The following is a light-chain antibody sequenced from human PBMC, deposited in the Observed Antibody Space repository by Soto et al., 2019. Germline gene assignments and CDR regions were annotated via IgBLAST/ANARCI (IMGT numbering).Light chain of an antibody. Sequence: QSVLTQPPSVSAAPGQRVTITCSGSSSNIGKNFISWYQQVPGTAPKLIIYDSFQRPSGIPDRVSGSKSGTSATLDIAGLQTGDEASYYCATWDSSLSVYLFGTGTKGHRP. J-gene: IGLJ1*01. CDR2: DSF. V-gene: IGLV1-51*01. CDR1: SSNIGKNF. CDR3: ATWDSSLSVYL.